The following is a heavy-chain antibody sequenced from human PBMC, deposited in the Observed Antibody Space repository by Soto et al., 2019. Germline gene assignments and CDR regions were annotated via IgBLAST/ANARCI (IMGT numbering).Heavy chain of an antibody. V-gene: IGHV4-30-4*01. D-gene: IGHD2-15*01. CDR3: ARGRYCLNGRCFPNWFDS. J-gene: IGHJ5*01. Sequence: SETLSLTCSVSGDSISTVDYFWAWIRQPPGQALEYIGYIYKSATTYYNPSFESRVAISLDTSKSQFSLNVTSVTAADTAVYLGARGRYCLNGRCFPNWFDSWGQGTLVTVSS. CDR1: GDSISTVDYF. CDR2: IYKSATT.